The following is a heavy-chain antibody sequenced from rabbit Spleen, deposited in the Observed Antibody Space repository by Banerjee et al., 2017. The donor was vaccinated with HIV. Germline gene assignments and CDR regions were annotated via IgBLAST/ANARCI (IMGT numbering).Heavy chain of an antibody. CDR2: INSDTGKN. Sequence: QEQLVESGGGLVQPEGSLTLTCKASGFSFDYKNVKCWVRQAPGKGLEWIARINSDTGKNVYATWAKGRFTISRTSSTTVTLQMTSLTVADTASYFCARDLPGVIGWNFGFWGPGTLVTVS. D-gene: IGHD3-1*01. V-gene: IGHV1S45*01. CDR3: ARDLPGVIGWNFGF. CDR1: GFSFDYKNV. J-gene: IGHJ6*01.